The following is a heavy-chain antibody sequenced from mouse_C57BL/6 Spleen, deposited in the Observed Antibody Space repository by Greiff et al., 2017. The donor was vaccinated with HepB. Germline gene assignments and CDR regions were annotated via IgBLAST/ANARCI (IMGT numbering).Heavy chain of an antibody. J-gene: IGHJ2*01. V-gene: IGHV14-1*01. CDR3: TTGGYDGYFDY. Sequence: VQLQQSGAELVRPGASVKLSCTASGFNIKDYYMHWVKQRPEQGLEWIGRIDPEDGDTEYAPKFQGKATMTADTTSNTAYLQLSSLTSEDTAVYYCTTGGYDGYFDYWGQGTTLTVSS. D-gene: IGHD2-2*01. CDR1: GFNIKDYY. CDR2: IDPEDGDT.